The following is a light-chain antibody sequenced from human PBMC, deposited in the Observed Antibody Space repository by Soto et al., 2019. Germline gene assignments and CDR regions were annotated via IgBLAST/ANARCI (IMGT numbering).Light chain of an antibody. CDR1: SSNIRSNA. V-gene: IGLV1-44*01. J-gene: IGLJ2*01. Sequence: QSVLTQPPSASGTPGQRVTISCSGSSSNIRSNAINWYQQLPGTAPKLLMHSSNQRPSGVPDRFSGSKSGTSASLAISGLQSEDEADYYCAAWDDSLNGVVFGGGTKVTVL. CDR3: AAWDDSLNGVV. CDR2: SSN.